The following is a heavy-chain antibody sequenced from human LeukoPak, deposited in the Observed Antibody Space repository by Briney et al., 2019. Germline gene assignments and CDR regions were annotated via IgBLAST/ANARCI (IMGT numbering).Heavy chain of an antibody. D-gene: IGHD3-22*01. CDR2: ISSSNSYT. Sequence: TGGSLRLSCAASGFTFSDYYMSWIRQAPGKGLEWASYISSSNSYTNYADSVKGRFYADSVKGRFTISRDNAKNSPYLQMNSLRAEDTAVYYCASLTYYFDSSGYYPGYFQHWGQGTLVTVSS. J-gene: IGHJ1*01. CDR1: GFTFSDYY. CDR3: ASLTYYFDSSGYYPGYFQH. V-gene: IGHV3-11*03.